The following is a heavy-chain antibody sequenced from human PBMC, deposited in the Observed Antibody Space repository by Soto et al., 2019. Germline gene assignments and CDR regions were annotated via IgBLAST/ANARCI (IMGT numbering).Heavy chain of an antibody. D-gene: IGHD3-10*01. J-gene: IGHJ4*02. CDR1: GFTFGDYA. V-gene: IGHV3-49*03. CDR3: TRSLWFGELLSGTFDY. Sequence: GGSLRLSCTASGFTFGDYAMSWFRQAPGKGLEWVGFIRSKAYGGTTEYAASVKGRFTISRDDSKSIAYLQMNSLKTEDTALYYCTRSLWFGELLSGTFDYWGQGTLVTVSS. CDR2: IRSKAYGGTT.